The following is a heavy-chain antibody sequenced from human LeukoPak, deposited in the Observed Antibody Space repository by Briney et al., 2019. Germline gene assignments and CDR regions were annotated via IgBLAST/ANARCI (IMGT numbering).Heavy chain of an antibody. CDR3: AKEGVAYNNHGMDV. CDR2: INPKSGTT. D-gene: IGHD1-1*01. V-gene: IGHV1-2*02. Sequence: ASVKVSCKASGYTFTGSFVNWVRQAPGQGLEWMGWINPKSGTTNYAQSFQGRVTMTRDTSISRAYLELTRLSSDDTAVYYCAKEGVAYNNHGMDVWGRGTTVTVSS. J-gene: IGHJ6*02. CDR1: GYTFTGSF.